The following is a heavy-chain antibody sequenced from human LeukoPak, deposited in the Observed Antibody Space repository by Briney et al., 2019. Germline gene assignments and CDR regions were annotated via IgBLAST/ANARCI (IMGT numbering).Heavy chain of an antibody. CDR2: IYHSGST. CDR3: AATTYYYDSSGYYQDDY. CDR1: GGSIRSSNYY. J-gene: IGHJ4*02. D-gene: IGHD3-22*01. V-gene: IGHV4-39*07. Sequence: SQTLSLTCNVSGGSIRSSNYYWGWIRQPPGKGLEWIGNIYHSGSTYYNPSLKSRVTISVDTSKNQFSLNLISVTAADTAVYYCAATTYYYDSSGYYQDDYWGQGTLVTVSS.